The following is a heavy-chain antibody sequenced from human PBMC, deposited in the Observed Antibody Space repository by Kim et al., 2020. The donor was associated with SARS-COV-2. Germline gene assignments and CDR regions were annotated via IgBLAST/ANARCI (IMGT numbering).Heavy chain of an antibody. CDR1: GGSISSYY. D-gene: IGHD3-10*01. J-gene: IGHJ5*02. Sequence: SETLSLTCTVSGGSISSYYWNWVRQPPGKRLEWIGYIYYSGSTNYNPSLKSRVTISVDTSKNQFSLRLNSVTAADTAVYYCARNVDGSGTTRGFLFDPWGQGTLVTVSS. V-gene: IGHV4-59*01. CDR2: IYYSGST. CDR3: ARNVDGSGTTRGFLFDP.